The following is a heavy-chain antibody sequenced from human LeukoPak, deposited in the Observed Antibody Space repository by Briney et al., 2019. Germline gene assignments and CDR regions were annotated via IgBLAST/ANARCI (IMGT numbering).Heavy chain of an antibody. CDR3: ARALVNYCTGGSCYFHY. CDR1: GFTFSSYS. D-gene: IGHD2-15*01. CDR2: ISTTGNYI. V-gene: IGHV3-21*01. J-gene: IGHJ4*02. Sequence: GGSLRLSCAASGFTFSSYSMNWVRQAPGKGLEWVSSISTTGNYIHYADSAKGRFTISRDNAKNSLYLQMNSLGAEDTAVYYCARALVNYCTGGSCYFHYWGQGTLVTVSS.